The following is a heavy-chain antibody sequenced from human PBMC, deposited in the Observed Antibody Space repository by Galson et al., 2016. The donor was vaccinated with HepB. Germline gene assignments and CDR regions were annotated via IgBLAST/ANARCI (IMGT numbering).Heavy chain of an antibody. J-gene: IGHJ6*04. CDR2: ITWNSRSK. Sequence: SLRLSCAASGFTFDDYVMHWVRQAPGEGLEWVSGITWNSRSKGYADSVKGRFTISRDNAKNSLYLQMNSLRGEDTALYYCAKGGTGTAQRTSLYYYGMDVWGKGTTVTVSS. CDR1: GFTFDDYV. V-gene: IGHV3-9*01. CDR3: AKGGTGTAQRTSLYYYGMDV. D-gene: IGHD1-7*01.